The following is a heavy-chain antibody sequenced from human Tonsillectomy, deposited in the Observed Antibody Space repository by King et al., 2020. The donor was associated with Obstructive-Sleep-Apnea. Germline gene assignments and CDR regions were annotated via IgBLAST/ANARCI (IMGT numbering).Heavy chain of an antibody. Sequence: VTLKESGPVLVKPTETLTLTCTVSGFSLSHSRVAVSWIRQPPGKALEWLAHIFSNDEKSHNTSLKSRLTISKDTSKSQVVLTLTDLDPVDTAIYYCARLQGGTRSWSWYFDIWGRGALVTVSS. V-gene: IGHV2-26*01. J-gene: IGHJ2*01. CDR2: IFSNDEK. CDR1: GFSLSHSRVA. CDR3: ARLQGGTRSWSWYFDI. D-gene: IGHD6-13*01.